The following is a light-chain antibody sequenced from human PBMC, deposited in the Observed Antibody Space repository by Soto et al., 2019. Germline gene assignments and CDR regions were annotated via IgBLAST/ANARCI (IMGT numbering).Light chain of an antibody. CDR2: DAS. CDR1: QSISTW. V-gene: IGKV1-5*01. Sequence: DIQMTQSPSTLSASVGDRVTITCWASQSISTWLAWYQQKPGTAPKVLIYDASRLESGVPSRFSGGGSGTEFTLTISSLQPADFATYYCQQYNSYSWTFGQGTKVEIK. J-gene: IGKJ1*01. CDR3: QQYNSYSWT.